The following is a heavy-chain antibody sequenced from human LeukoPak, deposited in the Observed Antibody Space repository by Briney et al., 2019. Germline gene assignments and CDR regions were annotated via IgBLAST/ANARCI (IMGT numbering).Heavy chain of an antibody. Sequence: SEILSLTCTVSGASISTYVWSWIRQPPGKGLEWIGYIQYRGNTNYNPSLKSRVTISADTSKNQFSLRLSSVTAADTAVYYCAREVSHSGYFEYWGQGALVTVSS. V-gene: IGHV4-59*01. J-gene: IGHJ4*02. D-gene: IGHD1-26*01. CDR2: IQYRGNT. CDR1: GASISTYV. CDR3: AREVSHSGYFEY.